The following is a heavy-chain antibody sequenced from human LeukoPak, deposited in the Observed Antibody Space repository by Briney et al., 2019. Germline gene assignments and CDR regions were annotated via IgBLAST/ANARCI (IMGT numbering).Heavy chain of an antibody. CDR1: GGSFSGYY. Sequence: PSETLSLTCAVYGGSFSGYYWSWIRQPPGKGLEWIGEINHSGSTNYSPSLKSRVTISVDTSKNQFSLKLSSVTAADTAVYYCARVGTLSSSWYVFWFDPWGQGTLVTVSS. CDR2: INHSGST. CDR3: ARVGTLSSSWYVFWFDP. J-gene: IGHJ5*02. V-gene: IGHV4-34*01. D-gene: IGHD6-13*01.